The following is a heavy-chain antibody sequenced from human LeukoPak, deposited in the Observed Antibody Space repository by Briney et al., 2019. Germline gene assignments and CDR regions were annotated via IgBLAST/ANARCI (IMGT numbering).Heavy chain of an antibody. D-gene: IGHD3-3*01. Sequence: PSETLSLTCTVSGGSISSYYWSWVRQPPGKGLEWIGFVYYTGSTNYSPSLKSRVTISVDTSKNQFSLKLRSVTAADTAVYYCARGIHSITIFGVVIGPRGYFDYWGQGTLVTVSS. CDR3: ARGIHSITIFGVVIGPRGYFDY. V-gene: IGHV4-59*12. CDR2: VYYTGST. J-gene: IGHJ4*02. CDR1: GGSISSYY.